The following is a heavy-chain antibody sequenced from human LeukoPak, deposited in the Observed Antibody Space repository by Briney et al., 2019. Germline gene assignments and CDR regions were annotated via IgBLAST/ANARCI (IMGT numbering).Heavy chain of an antibody. CDR1: GYTFTGYY. Sequence: ASVKVSCKASGYTFTGYYMHWVRQAPGQGLEWMRRINPNSGGTNYAQKFQGRVTMTRDTSISTAYMELSRLRSDDTAVYYCARGLLSGWYFYYFDYWGQGTLVTVSS. CDR2: INPNSGGT. J-gene: IGHJ4*02. D-gene: IGHD6-19*01. CDR3: ARGLLSGWYFYYFDY. V-gene: IGHV1-2*06.